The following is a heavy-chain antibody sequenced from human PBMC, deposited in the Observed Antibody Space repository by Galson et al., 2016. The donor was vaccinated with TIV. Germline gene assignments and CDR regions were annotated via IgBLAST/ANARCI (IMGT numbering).Heavy chain of an antibody. CDR3: ARGLRAGDRRFDP. CDR1: NFPITTASY. D-gene: IGHD7-27*01. Sequence: ETLSLTCTISNFPITTASYWGWVRQPPGKGLEWIASIDHTGETDYNPSLKSRVTISVEPSENQFSLNLRSVTAADTAMYYCARGLRAGDRRFDPWGQGTLVTVSS. V-gene: IGHV4-38-2*02. J-gene: IGHJ5*02. CDR2: IDHTGET.